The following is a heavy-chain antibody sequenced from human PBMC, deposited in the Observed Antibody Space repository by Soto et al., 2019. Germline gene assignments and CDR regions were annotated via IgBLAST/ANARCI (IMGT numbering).Heavy chain of an antibody. V-gene: IGHV4-59*08. CDR3: ARGVYDFWSGYFDY. D-gene: IGHD3-3*01. CDR2: IYYSGST. Sequence: SETLSLTCTVSGGSISSYQWSWIRQPPGKGLEWIGYIYYSGSTNYNPSLKSRVTISVDTSKNQFSLKLSSVTAADTAVYYCARGVYDFWSGYFDYWGQGTLVTVSS. J-gene: IGHJ4*02. CDR1: GGSISSYQ.